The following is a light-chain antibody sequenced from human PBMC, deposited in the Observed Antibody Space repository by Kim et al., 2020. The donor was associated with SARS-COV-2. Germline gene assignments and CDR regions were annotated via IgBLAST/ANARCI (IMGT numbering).Light chain of an antibody. Sequence: SSELTQDPAVSVALGQTVTITCQGDSLRSYYASWYQQKPGQAPLLVIYGKNNRPSGIPDRFSASSSGNTASLTITGAQAEDEADYYCNSRDSSGNHLVFGGGTQLTVL. J-gene: IGLJ2*01. CDR3: NSRDSSGNHLV. V-gene: IGLV3-19*01. CDR2: GKN. CDR1: SLRSYY.